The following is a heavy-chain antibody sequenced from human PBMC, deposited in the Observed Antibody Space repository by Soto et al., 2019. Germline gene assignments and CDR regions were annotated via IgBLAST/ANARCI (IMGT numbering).Heavy chain of an antibody. Sequence: QVQLVQSGAEVKKPGASVKVSCKASGYTFTGYYMHWVRQAPGQGLEWMGWINPNSGGTNYAQKFQGWVTMTRETSISTAYMELSRLRSADTAVYYCARDRGDEYCSGGSCYSDAFDIWGQGTMVTVSS. V-gene: IGHV1-2*04. D-gene: IGHD2-15*01. CDR3: ARDRGDEYCSGGSCYSDAFDI. J-gene: IGHJ3*02. CDR1: GYTFTGYY. CDR2: INPNSGGT.